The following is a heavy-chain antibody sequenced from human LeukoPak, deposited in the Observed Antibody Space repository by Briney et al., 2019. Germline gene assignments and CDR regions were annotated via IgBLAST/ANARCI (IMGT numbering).Heavy chain of an antibody. Sequence: SETLSLTCTVSGGSISSYYWSWIRQPAGEGLEWIGRIYTSGSTNYNPSLKSRVTMSVDTSKNQFSLKLSSVTAADTAVYYCARAIVVVPAAEHYFDYWGQGTLVTVSS. V-gene: IGHV4-4*07. D-gene: IGHD2-2*01. CDR2: IYTSGST. CDR3: ARAIVVVPAAEHYFDY. CDR1: GGSISSYY. J-gene: IGHJ4*02.